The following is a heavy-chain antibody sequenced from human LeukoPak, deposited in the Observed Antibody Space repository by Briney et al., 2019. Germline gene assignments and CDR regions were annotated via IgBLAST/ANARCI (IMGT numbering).Heavy chain of an antibody. D-gene: IGHD4-17*01. V-gene: IGHV4-34*01. Sequence: SETLSLTCAVSGGSFSGYYWTWIRQPPGKGLEWIGEINHSGSANYNPSLKSRVTISLGTSKNQFSLKLSSVTAADTAVYYCARGQGTVTTHWGQGTLVTVSS. J-gene: IGHJ4*02. CDR1: GGSFSGYY. CDR3: ARGQGTVTTH. CDR2: INHSGSA.